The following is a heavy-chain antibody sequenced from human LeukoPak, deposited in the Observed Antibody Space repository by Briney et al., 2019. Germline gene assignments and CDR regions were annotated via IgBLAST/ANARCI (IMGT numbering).Heavy chain of an antibody. CDR1: GFTFSRYA. D-gene: IGHD5-12*01. CDR3: TRGHSGYDYYFDD. V-gene: IGHV3-23*01. J-gene: IGHJ4*02. Sequence: GGSLRLSCAASGFTFSRYAMSWVRQAPGKGLEWVSAISGAGVSTFYGDSVKGRFTISRDNSKNTLYLQMNSLRAEDTAVYYCTRGHSGYDYYFDDWGQGTLVTVSS. CDR2: ISGAGVST.